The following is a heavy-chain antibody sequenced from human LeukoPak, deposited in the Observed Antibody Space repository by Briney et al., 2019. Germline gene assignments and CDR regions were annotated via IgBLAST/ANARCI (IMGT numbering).Heavy chain of an antibody. D-gene: IGHD1-26*01. CDR3: ARFYSGSYKSPRDAFDF. Sequence: SVKVSCKASGYTFTSYYMHWVRQAPGQGLEWMGIINPSGGSTSYAQKFQGRVTMTRDTSTSTVYMELSSLRSEDTAVYYCARFYSGSYKSPRDAFDFWGQGTMVTVSS. CDR1: GYTFTSYY. V-gene: IGHV1-46*03. J-gene: IGHJ3*01. CDR2: INPSGGST.